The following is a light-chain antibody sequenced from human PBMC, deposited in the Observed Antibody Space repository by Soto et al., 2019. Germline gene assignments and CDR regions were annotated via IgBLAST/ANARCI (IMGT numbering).Light chain of an antibody. CDR1: SNDIGTYRY. J-gene: IGLJ3*02. V-gene: IGLV2-14*01. Sequence: QSALTQPASVSGSPGQSITISCTGTSNDIGTYRYVSWYQQHPGKVPKLIIFEVSDRPSGVSHRFSGSKSGNTASLTISGIQAEYEADYYCTSYTTSSTLVFGGGTQLTVL. CDR3: TSYTTSSTLV. CDR2: EVS.